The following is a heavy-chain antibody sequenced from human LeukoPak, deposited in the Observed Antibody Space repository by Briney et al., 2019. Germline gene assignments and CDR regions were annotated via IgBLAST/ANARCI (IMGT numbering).Heavy chain of an antibody. CDR3: ARVKITMVRGVIKGDAFDI. J-gene: IGHJ3*02. Sequence: SETLSLTCTVSGGSISSYYWSWIRQPPGKGLEWIGYIYYSGSTNYNPSLKSRVTISVDTSKNQFSLKLSSVTAADTAVYYCARVKITMVRGVIKGDAFDIWGQGTMVTVSS. CDR2: IYYSGST. V-gene: IGHV4-59*01. D-gene: IGHD3-10*01. CDR1: GGSISSYY.